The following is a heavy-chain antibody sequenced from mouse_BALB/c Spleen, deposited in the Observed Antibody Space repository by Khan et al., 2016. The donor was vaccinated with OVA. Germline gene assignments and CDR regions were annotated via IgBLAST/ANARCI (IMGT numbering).Heavy chain of an antibody. J-gene: IGHJ1*01. CDR1: GFTFSSFG. CDR3: ARSGGNFHWYFDV. D-gene: IGHD2-1*01. Sequence: EVELVESGGGLVQPGGSRKLSCAASGFTFSSFGMHWVRQAPKKGLEWVAYISSGSSTIYYVDTVKGRFTISRANPKNTLFLQRTSLRSEDTAMYYCARSGGNFHWYFDVWGAGTSVTVSS. V-gene: IGHV5-17*02. CDR2: ISSGSSTI.